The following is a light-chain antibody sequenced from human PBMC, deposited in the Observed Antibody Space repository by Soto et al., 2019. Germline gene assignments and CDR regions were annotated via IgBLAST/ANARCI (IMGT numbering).Light chain of an antibody. V-gene: IGLV2-8*01. CDR2: EVY. J-gene: IGLJ3*02. CDR3: SSYVGNNNLV. CDR1: FNDVGGYNY. Sequence: QSALPQPPSASGSPGQSVPISCTGTFNDVGGYNYVSWYQQHPGKAPKDIIYEVYKRPSGVPDRFSGSKSGKTASLTVSGLQADDEADYYCSSYVGNNNLVFGGGTKLTVL.